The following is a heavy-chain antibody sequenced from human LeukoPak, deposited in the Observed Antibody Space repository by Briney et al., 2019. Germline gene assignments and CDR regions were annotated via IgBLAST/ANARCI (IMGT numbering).Heavy chain of an antibody. D-gene: IGHD6-13*01. Sequence: GGSLRLSCAASRFTFSTYGMHWVRQAPGKGLEWVAVISYDGSNKYYADSVKGRFTISRDNSKNTLYLQMNSLRAEDTAVYYCARVVRYCGSTSCHKGAYSYYYMDLWGKGTTATVSS. J-gene: IGHJ6*03. V-gene: IGHV3-30*03. CDR3: ARVVRYCGSTSCHKGAYSYYYMDL. CDR1: RFTFSTYG. CDR2: ISYDGSNK.